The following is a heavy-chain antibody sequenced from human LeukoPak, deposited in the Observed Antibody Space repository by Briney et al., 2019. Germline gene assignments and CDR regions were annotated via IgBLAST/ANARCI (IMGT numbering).Heavy chain of an antibody. J-gene: IGHJ6*03. CDR3: ARGRSSMVRGYYYYYMDV. CDR1: GGSISSSSYY. CDR2: IYYSGST. V-gene: IGHV4-39*07. D-gene: IGHD3-10*01. Sequence: SETLSLTCTVSGGSISSSSYYWGWIRQPPGKGLEWIGSIYYSGSTNYNPSLKSRVTISVDTSKNQFSLKLSSVTAADTAVYYCARGRSSMVRGYYYYYMDVWGKGTTVTISS.